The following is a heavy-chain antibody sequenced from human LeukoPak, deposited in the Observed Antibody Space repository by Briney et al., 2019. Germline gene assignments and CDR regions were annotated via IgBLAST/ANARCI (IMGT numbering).Heavy chain of an antibody. V-gene: IGHV3-43*02. CDR2: ITGDGSST. Sequence: GGSLRLSCAASGFTFDGYAMHWVRQAPGKGLEWVSLITGDGSSTYYADSVKGRFTISRDNSKNSLYLQMNSLRTEDTALYYCAKIGGWLQITDYWGQGTLVTVSS. CDR3: AKIGGWLQITDY. D-gene: IGHD5-24*01. CDR1: GFTFDGYA. J-gene: IGHJ4*02.